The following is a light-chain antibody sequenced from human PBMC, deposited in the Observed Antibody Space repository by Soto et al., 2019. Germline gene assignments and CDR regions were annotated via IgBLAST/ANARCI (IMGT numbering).Light chain of an antibody. V-gene: IGKV3-11*01. CDR1: QSVSHY. CDR2: DAS. CDR3: QQRSNWLT. J-gene: IGKJ4*01. Sequence: EIVLTQSPATLSLSPGDRATLSCRAIQSVSHYLAWYQLTPGQAPRLLMYDASNRATGIPARFSGSGSGTDFTLTISSLEPEVFAVYYCQQRSNWLTFGGGTKVEIK.